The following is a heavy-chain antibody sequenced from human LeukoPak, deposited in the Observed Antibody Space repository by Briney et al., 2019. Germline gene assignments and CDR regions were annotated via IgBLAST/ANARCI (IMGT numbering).Heavy chain of an antibody. D-gene: IGHD5-18*01. V-gene: IGHV3-7*03. J-gene: IGHJ4*02. CDR1: GFTFYECW. Sequence: GGSLRLSCAASGFTFYECWLSWVRQAPGKGLEWVANVNQDGSTKLYVDSVKGRFTISRDNAKKSLYLQMNSLRAEDTAVYYCAKAGGYSYAYCFDYWGQGTLVTVSP. CDR2: VNQDGSTK. CDR3: AKAGGYSYAYCFDY.